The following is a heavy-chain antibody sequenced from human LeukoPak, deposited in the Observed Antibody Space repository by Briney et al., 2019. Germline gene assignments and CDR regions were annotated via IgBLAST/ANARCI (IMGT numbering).Heavy chain of an antibody. D-gene: IGHD6-13*01. V-gene: IGHV4-59*08. CDR2: IYYSGST. J-gene: IGHJ4*02. Sequence: SETLSLTCTVSGGSISSYYWSWIRQPPGKGLEWIGYIYYSGSTNYNPSLKSRVTISVDTSKNQFSLKLSSVTAADTVVYYCARHYRPYSSSWYYFDYWGQGTLVTVSS. CDR1: GGSISSYY. CDR3: ARHYRPYSSSWYYFDY.